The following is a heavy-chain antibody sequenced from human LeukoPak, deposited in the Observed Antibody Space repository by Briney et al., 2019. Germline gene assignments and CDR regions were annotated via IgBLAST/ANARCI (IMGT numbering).Heavy chain of an antibody. CDR3: ARRGSDSRGYYWVIDY. V-gene: IGHV1-46*01. CDR1: GYTFTSYY. Sequence: GASVKVSCKASGYTFTSYYIHWVRRAPGQGLEWMGIINPSGGSTNYAQKFQGRVTMTRDTSTSTVYMELSSLRSEDTAVYYCARRGSDSRGYYWVIDYWGQGTLVTVSS. D-gene: IGHD3-22*01. CDR2: INPSGGST. J-gene: IGHJ4*02.